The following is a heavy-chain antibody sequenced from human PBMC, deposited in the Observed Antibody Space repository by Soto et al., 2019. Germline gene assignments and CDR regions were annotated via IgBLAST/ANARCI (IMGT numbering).Heavy chain of an antibody. V-gene: IGHV4-4*02. CDR1: GGSISSSNW. J-gene: IGHJ4*02. Sequence: PSETLSLTCAVSGGSISSSNWSSWVRQPPGKGLEWIGEIYHSGSTNYNPSLKSRVTISVDKSKNQFSLKLSSVTAADTAVYYCARRPAAARRHFDYWGQGTLVTVSS. D-gene: IGHD2-2*01. CDR3: ARRPAAARRHFDY. CDR2: IYHSGST.